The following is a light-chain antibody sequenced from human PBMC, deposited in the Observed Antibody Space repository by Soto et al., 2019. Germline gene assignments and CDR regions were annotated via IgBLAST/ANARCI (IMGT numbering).Light chain of an antibody. CDR3: QQYGNSPYT. Sequence: EIVLTQSPGTLSLSPGERATLSCRASQTVTSNYLAWYQQKPGQAPRLLIYGASSRATGIPDRFSGSGSGTDFTLTISRLEPEDFAVFYCQQYGNSPYTFGQGTKLDIK. J-gene: IGKJ2*01. V-gene: IGKV3-20*01. CDR1: QTVTSNY. CDR2: GAS.